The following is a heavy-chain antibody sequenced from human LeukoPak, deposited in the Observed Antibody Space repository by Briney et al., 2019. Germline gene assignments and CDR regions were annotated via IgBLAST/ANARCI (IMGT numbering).Heavy chain of an antibody. CDR1: EFTFSSYA. CDR2: SNSDGSST. D-gene: IGHD6-19*01. Sequence: GGSLRLSCVVSEFTFSSYAMSWVRQAPGKGLVWVSRSNSDGSSTTYADSVKGRFTISRDNAKNTLYLQMNSLRAEDTAVYYCARGTSGWYGGAFDIWGQGTMVTVSS. J-gene: IGHJ3*02. V-gene: IGHV3-74*01. CDR3: ARGTSGWYGGAFDI.